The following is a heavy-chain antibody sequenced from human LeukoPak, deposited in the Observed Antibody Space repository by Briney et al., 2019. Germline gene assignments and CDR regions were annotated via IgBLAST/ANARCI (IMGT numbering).Heavy chain of an antibody. V-gene: IGHV3-48*02. CDR2: ISSSSRSI. CDR3: VLGSPFDY. Sequence: GGSLRLSCAASGFTFSSYSMNWVRQAPGKGLEWVSYISSSSRSIYYADSVKGRFTTSRDNANNSLSLQMNSLRDEDTAVYYCVLGSPFDYWGQGTLVTVSS. J-gene: IGHJ4*02. D-gene: IGHD3-10*01. CDR1: GFTFSSYS.